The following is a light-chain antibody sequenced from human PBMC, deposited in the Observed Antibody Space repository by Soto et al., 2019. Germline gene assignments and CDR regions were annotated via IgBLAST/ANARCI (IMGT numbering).Light chain of an antibody. CDR1: QSVRTT. CDR3: QQCTDWPTT. J-gene: IGKJ1*01. V-gene: IGKV3-15*01. Sequence: EIVMRQSPATLSVSPGQRATLSCRASQSVRTTVAWYHQRPGQAPRLLIYGASTRATGVPDRFSGGGSGTDFTLTVTSLQSEDCGIYYCQQCTDWPTTFGRGTKVEIK. CDR2: GAS.